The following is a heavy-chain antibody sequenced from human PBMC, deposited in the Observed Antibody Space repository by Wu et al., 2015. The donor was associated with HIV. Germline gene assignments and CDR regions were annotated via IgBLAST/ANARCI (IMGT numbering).Heavy chain of an antibody. CDR1: GGTFSSYA. V-gene: IGHV1-69*12. CDR2: IIPIFGTA. D-gene: IGHD6-13*01. J-gene: IGHJ6*03. CDR3: ARDLRSSWYGGRDYYYYMDV. Sequence: QVQLVQSGAEVKKPGSSVKVSCKASGGTFSSYAISWVRQAPGQGLEWMGGIIPIFGTANYAQKFQGRVTITADESTSTAYMELSSLRSEDTAVYYCARDLRSSWYGGRDYYYYMDVWGKGTTVTVSS.